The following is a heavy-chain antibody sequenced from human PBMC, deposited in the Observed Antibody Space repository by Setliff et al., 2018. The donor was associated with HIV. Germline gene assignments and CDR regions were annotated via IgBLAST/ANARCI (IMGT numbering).Heavy chain of an antibody. Sequence: SETLSLTCTVSGDSIKSHHWSWIRQPAGKGLEWLAYTDASGDTNYNPSLRGRVIISLDTSNNQFSLNLNSVTAADTAVYYCARQLDYTNGRYFDYWGQGTLVTVSS. CDR2: TDASGDT. J-gene: IGHJ4*02. D-gene: IGHD4-4*01. CDR3: ARQLDYTNGRYFDY. V-gene: IGHV4-4*09. CDR1: GDSIKSHH.